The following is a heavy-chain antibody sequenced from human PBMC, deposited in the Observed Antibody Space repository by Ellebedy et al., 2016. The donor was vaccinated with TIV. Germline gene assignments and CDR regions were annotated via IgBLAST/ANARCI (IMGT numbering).Heavy chain of an antibody. CDR3: AKDRYSSSSSRANWFDP. Sequence: GGSLRLSCAASGFTFSSYGMHWVRQAPGKGLEWVAVISYDGSNKYYADSVKGRFTISRDNSKNTLYLQMNSLRAEDTAVYYCAKDRYSSSSSRANWFDPWGQGTLVTVSS. J-gene: IGHJ5*02. CDR2: ISYDGSNK. D-gene: IGHD6-6*01. V-gene: IGHV3-30*18. CDR1: GFTFSSYG.